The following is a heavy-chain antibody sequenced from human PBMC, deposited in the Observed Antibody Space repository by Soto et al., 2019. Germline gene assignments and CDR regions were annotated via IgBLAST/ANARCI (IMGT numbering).Heavy chain of an antibody. Sequence: SETLSLTCAVSGGSISSGGYSWSWIRQPPGKGLEWVGYIYYGGTTSYNPSLKNRVTISLDTSKNQFSLKLSSVTAADTAVYYCARPLYSYGPMDVWGQGTTVTVSS. CDR1: GGSISSGGYS. V-gene: IGHV4-61*08. J-gene: IGHJ6*02. CDR2: IYYGGTT. CDR3: ARPLYSYGPMDV. D-gene: IGHD5-18*01.